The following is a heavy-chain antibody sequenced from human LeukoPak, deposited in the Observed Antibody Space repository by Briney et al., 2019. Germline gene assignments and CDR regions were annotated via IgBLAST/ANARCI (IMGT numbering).Heavy chain of an antibody. J-gene: IGHJ4*02. D-gene: IGHD6-19*01. Sequence: GGSLLHFCSASGYTFSSYAMHWVRQAPGKGLEYVSAISSNGGSTYYADSVKGRFTISRDNSKNKLYLQMSSLRAEDTAVYYCVKDARSTVAGTFHYWGQLSLSRVSS. CDR3: VKDARSTVAGTFHY. CDR2: ISSNGGST. V-gene: IGHV3-64D*09. CDR1: GYTFSSYA.